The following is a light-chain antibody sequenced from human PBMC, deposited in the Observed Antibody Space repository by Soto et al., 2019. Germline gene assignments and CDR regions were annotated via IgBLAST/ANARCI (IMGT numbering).Light chain of an antibody. J-gene: IGKJ5*01. CDR2: DAS. Sequence: AIQLTQSQSSLSASVGDRVTITCRASQGISSALAWYQQKPGKAPKLLIYDASSLESGVPSRFSGSGSGIDFTLTISSLQPEDFATYYCQQFNSLITFGQGTRLEIK. CDR3: QQFNSLIT. CDR1: QGISSA. V-gene: IGKV1-13*02.